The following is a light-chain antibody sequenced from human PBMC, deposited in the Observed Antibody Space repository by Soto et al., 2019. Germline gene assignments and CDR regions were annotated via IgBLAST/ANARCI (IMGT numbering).Light chain of an antibody. V-gene: IGLV2-11*01. CDR2: DVS. CDR3: CSYAGTYSYV. CDR1: SSDVGAYNY. J-gene: IGLJ1*01. Sequence: QSVLTQHRAVSGSPGQSVTISCTGTSSDVGAYNYVSWYQQHPGKAPKFMIYDVSKRPSGVPDRFSGSKSGNTASLTISGLQAEDEADYYCCSYAGTYSYVFGTGTKVTV.